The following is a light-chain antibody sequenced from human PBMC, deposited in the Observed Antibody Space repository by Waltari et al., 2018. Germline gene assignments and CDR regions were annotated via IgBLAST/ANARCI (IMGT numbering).Light chain of an antibody. CDR1: QSLLHSNGYNY. CDR3: MQARQTPLT. V-gene: IGKV2-28*01. Sequence: DIVMSQSPLSLPVTPGEPASISCRSSQSLLHSNGYNYLDWYLQKPGQSPQLLLYLGSDQASGIPDRLSDSRSGTDFTLKISRVDAEDVGFYYCMQARQTPLTFGGGTKVEIK. J-gene: IGKJ4*01. CDR2: LGS.